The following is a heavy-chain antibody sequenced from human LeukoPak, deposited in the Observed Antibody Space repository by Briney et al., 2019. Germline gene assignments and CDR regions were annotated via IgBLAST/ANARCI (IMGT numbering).Heavy chain of an antibody. Sequence: GGSLRLSCAASGFSFDDYAMHWVRQAPGKGLEWVSGISWNSGSIGYADSVKGRFTISRDNAKNSLYLQMNSLRAEDTAVYYCARDPSSSSPVDYWGQGTLVTVSS. D-gene: IGHD6-13*01. CDR3: ARDPSSSSPVDY. CDR2: ISWNSGSI. CDR1: GFSFDDYA. J-gene: IGHJ4*02. V-gene: IGHV3-9*01.